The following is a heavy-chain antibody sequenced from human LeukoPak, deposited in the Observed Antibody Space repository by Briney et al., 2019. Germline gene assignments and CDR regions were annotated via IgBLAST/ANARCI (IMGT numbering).Heavy chain of an antibody. V-gene: IGHV3-30-3*01. CDR2: ISYDGSNK. CDR1: GFTFSSYA. D-gene: IGHD3-22*01. CDR3: ARDKYYYDSSGYLDY. Sequence: GGSLRLSCAASGFTFSSYAMHWVRQAPGKGLEWVAVISYDGSNKYYADSVKGRFTISRGNSKNTLYLQMNSLRAEDTAVYYCARDKYYYDSSGYLDYWGQGTLVTVSS. J-gene: IGHJ4*02.